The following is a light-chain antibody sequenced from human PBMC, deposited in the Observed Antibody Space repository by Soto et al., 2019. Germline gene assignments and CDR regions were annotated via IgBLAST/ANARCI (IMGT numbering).Light chain of an antibody. J-gene: IGKJ1*01. CDR3: QQYNTWLWT. CDR1: QSVNAN. Sequence: EVVMTHSPATLSVSPGERATLSCRASQSVNANLAWYQQKPGQAPRLLIHGASTRATGIPARFSGSGFGTEFILTISSLQSEDFAVYYCQQYNTWLWTFGQGTKVEIK. V-gene: IGKV3-15*01. CDR2: GAS.